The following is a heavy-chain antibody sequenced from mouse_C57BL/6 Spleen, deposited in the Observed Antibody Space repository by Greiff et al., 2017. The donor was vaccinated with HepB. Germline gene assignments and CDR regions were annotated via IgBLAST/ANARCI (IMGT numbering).Heavy chain of an antibody. Sequence: DVKLVESGGGLVKPGGSLKLSCAASGFTFSDYGMHWVRQAPEKGLEWVAYISSGSSTIYYADTVKGRFTISRDKAKNTLFLQMTSLRSEDTAMYYCARQFYDGYPDYWGQGTTLTVSS. CDR3: ARQFYDGYPDY. CDR2: ISSGSSTI. D-gene: IGHD2-3*01. J-gene: IGHJ2*01. V-gene: IGHV5-17*01. CDR1: GFTFSDYG.